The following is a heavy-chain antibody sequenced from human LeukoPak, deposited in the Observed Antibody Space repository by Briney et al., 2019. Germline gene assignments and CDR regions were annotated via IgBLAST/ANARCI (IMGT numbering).Heavy chain of an antibody. J-gene: IGHJ4*02. CDR3: ARGTYYYDSSGYYAKPRSFDY. CDR1: GGSISSYY. D-gene: IGHD3-22*01. CDR2: IYYSGST. Sequence: SETLSLTCTVSGGSISSYYWSWIRQPPGKGLEWIGYIYYSGSTNYNPSLKSRVTISVDTSKNQFSLKLSSVTAADTAVYYCARGTYYYDSSGYYAKPRSFDYWGQGTLVTVSS. V-gene: IGHV4-59*01.